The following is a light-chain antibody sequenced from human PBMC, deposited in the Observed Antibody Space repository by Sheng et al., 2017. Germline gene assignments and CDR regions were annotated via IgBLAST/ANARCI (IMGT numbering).Light chain of an antibody. J-gene: IGLJ1*01. V-gene: IGLV2-11*01. CDR2: DVT. Sequence: QSALTQPRSVSGSPGQSVTISCTGTSSDVGGYNYASWYQQHPGKAPKMILYDVTERPSGVPDRFSGSKSGNTASLTISGLQAEDEADYYCCSYAGWYTYVFGSGTNVNVL. CDR3: CSYAGWYTYV. CDR1: SSDVGGYNY.